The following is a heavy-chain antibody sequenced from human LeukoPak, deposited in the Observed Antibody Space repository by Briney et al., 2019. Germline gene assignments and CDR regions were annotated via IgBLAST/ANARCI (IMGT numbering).Heavy chain of an antibody. D-gene: IGHD3-10*01. CDR2: INPNSGGT. J-gene: IGHJ4*02. Sequence: ASVKVSCKASGYTFTGYYMHWVRQAPGQGLEWMGWINPNSGGTNYAQKFQGRVTMTRDTSISTAYMELSRLGSDDTAVYYCARDLSLLLWFGELLSSEGIDYWGQGTLVTVSS. CDR1: GYTFTGYY. CDR3: ARDLSLLLWFGELLSSEGIDY. V-gene: IGHV1-2*02.